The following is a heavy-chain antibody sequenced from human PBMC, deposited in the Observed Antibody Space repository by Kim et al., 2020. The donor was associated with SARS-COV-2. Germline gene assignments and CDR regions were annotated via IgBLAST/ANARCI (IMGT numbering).Heavy chain of an antibody. J-gene: IGHJ4*02. V-gene: IGHV4-61*01. CDR3: AREERRGRGVIIYY. Sequence: SETLSLTCTVSGGSVSSGSYYWSWIRQPPGKGLEWIGYIYYSGSTNYNPSLKSRVTISVDTSKNQFSLKLSSVTAADTAVYYCAREERRGRGVIIYYWGQGTLVTVSS. CDR2: IYYSGST. CDR1: GGSVSSGSYY. D-gene: IGHD3-10*01.